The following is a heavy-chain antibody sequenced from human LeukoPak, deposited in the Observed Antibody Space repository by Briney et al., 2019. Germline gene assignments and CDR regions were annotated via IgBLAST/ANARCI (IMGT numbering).Heavy chain of an antibody. D-gene: IGHD3-10*01. V-gene: IGHV6-1*01. CDR2: TYYRSKWYN. Sequence: SQTLSLTCAISGDSFSSNSAAWNWIRQSPSRGLEWLGRTYYRSKWYNDYAVSVKSRITINPDTSKNQFSLQLNSVTPEDTAVYYCAREVLLWFGEANLYYFDYWGQGTLVTVSS. CDR1: GDSFSSNSAA. CDR3: AREVLLWFGEANLYYFDY. J-gene: IGHJ4*02.